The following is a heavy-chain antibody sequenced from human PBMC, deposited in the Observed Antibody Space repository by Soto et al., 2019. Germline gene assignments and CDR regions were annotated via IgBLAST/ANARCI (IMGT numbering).Heavy chain of an antibody. CDR2: IYYSGST. CDR3: ARHATARGVYFDY. CDR1: GGSISSSSYY. J-gene: IGHJ4*02. V-gene: IGHV4-39*01. D-gene: IGHD2-15*01. Sequence: QLQLQESGPGLVKPSETLSLTCTVSGGSISSSSYYWGWIRQPPGKGLEWIGSIYYSGSTYYNPSLKSRVTISVDTSKNQFSLKLSSVTAADTAVYYCARHATARGVYFDYWGQGTLVTVSS.